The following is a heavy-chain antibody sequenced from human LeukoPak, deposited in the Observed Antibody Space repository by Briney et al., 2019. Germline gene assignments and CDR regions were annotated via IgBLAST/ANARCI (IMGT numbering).Heavy chain of an antibody. Sequence: GASVTVSCKASGYTFTGYYMHWVRQAPGQGLEWMGWINPNSGGTDYAQKFQGRVTMTRDTSISTAYMELSRLRSDDTAVYYCARAAIRAAFDIWGQGTMVTVSS. CDR3: ARAAIRAAFDI. V-gene: IGHV1-2*02. CDR2: INPNSGGT. CDR1: GYTFTGYY. J-gene: IGHJ3*02.